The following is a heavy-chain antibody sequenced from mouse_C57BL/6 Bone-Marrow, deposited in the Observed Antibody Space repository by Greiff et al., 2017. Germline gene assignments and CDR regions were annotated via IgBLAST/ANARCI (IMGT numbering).Heavy chain of an antibody. V-gene: IGHV5-6*01. Sequence: EVMLVESGGDLVKPGGSLKLSCAASGFTFSSYGMSWVRQTPDKRLEWVATISSGGSCTYYPDSVRGRFTISRDNAKNTLYLQMSSLKSEDTAIYCCARGGGTNYWGQGTTLTVSS. CDR2: ISSGGSCT. CDR3: ARGGGTNY. J-gene: IGHJ2*01. D-gene: IGHD3-3*01. CDR1: GFTFSSYG.